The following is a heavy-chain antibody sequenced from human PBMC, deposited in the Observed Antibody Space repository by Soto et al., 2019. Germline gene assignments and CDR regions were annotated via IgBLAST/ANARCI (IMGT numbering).Heavy chain of an antibody. CDR3: AKDSCSSTSCYIDF. Sequence: GGSLRLSCAASGFTFDNYASHWVRQAPGKGLEWVSLISWDGGSTYFAESVKGRFTISRDNSKNFLYLQMNSLRTEDTALYFCAKDSCSSTSCYIDFWGQGTLVTVSS. CDR1: GFTFDNYA. V-gene: IGHV3-43*01. CDR2: ISWDGGST. D-gene: IGHD2-2*01. J-gene: IGHJ4*02.